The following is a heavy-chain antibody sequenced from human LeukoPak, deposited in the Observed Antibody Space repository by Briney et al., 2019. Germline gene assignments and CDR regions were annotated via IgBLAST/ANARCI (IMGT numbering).Heavy chain of an antibody. V-gene: IGHV3-53*01. CDR1: GSTVKSNY. Sequence: GESLKISCVVSGSTVKSNYMSWARQAPGKGLEWVSVIYSGGDTYYADSVKGRFTISRDKSKNTLYLQMNSLRAEDTALYYCARDVFGEGVGYYFDYWGQGTPVTVSS. J-gene: IGHJ4*02. CDR2: IYSGGDT. CDR3: ARDVFGEGVGYYFDY. D-gene: IGHD3-16*01.